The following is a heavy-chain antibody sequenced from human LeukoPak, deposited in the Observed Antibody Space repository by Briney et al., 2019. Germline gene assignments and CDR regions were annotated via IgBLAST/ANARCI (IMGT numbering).Heavy chain of an antibody. CDR2: IIPIFGTA. D-gene: IGHD5-18*01. Sequence: ASVKVSCKASGYTFTGYYMHWVRQAPGQGLEWMGGIIPIFGTANYAQKFQGRVTITADKSTSTAYMELSSLRSEDTAVYYCARGYRGYSYGFDYWGQGTLVTVSS. J-gene: IGHJ4*02. V-gene: IGHV1-69*06. CDR3: ARGYRGYSYGFDY. CDR1: GYTFTGYY.